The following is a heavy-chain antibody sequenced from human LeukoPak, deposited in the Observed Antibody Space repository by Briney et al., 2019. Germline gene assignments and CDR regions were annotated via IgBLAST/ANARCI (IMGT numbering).Heavy chain of an antibody. V-gene: IGHV3-30-3*01. D-gene: IGHD3-3*01. CDR2: ISYDGSNK. CDR3: ARDKDYDFWSGYLLPGDY. Sequence: PGGSLRLSCAASGFTFSSYAMHWVRQAPGKGLEWVAVISYDGSNKYYADSVKGRFTISRDNSKNTLYLQMNSLRAEDTAVYYCARDKDYDFWSGYLLPGDYWGQGTLATVSS. CDR1: GFTFSSYA. J-gene: IGHJ4*02.